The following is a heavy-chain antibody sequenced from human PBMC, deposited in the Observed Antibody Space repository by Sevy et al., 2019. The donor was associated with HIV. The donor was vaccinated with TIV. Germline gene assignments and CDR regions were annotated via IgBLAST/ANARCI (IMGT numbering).Heavy chain of an antibody. CDR3: ARDSGSNWYFDL. D-gene: IGHD1-26*01. Sequence: GGSLRLSCVASGFSFSNYGMHWVRQAPGKVLEWVAAIWSDGSIKYYADSVRGRFAISRDNSKNTVYLQMNSLRVEDTAIYSCARDSGSNWYFDLWGRGTLVTVSS. CDR1: GFSFSNYG. V-gene: IGHV3-33*01. J-gene: IGHJ2*01. CDR2: IWSDGSIK.